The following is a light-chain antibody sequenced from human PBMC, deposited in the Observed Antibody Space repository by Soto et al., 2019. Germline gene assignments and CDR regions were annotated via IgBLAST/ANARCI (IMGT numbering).Light chain of an antibody. V-gene: IGLV1-40*01. CDR1: NSNIGAHYE. CDR2: NNT. Sequence: QSVLTQPPSVSAAPGQRVTISCNGSNSNIGAHYEVHWYQQFPGTAPKLLISNNTNRPSGVPDRFSGSKSGTSASLAISGLQSEDEADYYCATWDDSLSVWVFGGGTKLTVL. J-gene: IGLJ3*02. CDR3: ATWDDSLSVWV.